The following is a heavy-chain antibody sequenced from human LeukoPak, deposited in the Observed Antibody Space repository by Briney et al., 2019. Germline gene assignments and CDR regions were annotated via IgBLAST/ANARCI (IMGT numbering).Heavy chain of an antibody. CDR3: ARDLWGWSKGNWLDP. Sequence: SETLSLTCTVSGGSISSYYWSWIRQPPGKGLEWIGYIYYSGSTNYNPSLKSRVTISVDTSKNQFSLKLSSVTAADTAVYYCARDLWGWSKGNWLDPWGQGTLVTVSS. J-gene: IGHJ5*02. D-gene: IGHD2/OR15-2a*01. V-gene: IGHV4-59*12. CDR2: IYYSGST. CDR1: GGSISSYY.